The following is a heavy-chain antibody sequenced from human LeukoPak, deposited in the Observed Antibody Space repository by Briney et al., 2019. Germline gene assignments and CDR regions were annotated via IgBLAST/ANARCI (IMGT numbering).Heavy chain of an antibody. V-gene: IGHV3-15*05. CDR3: TTDLAITMIRGIIVY. CDR2: IKSKADGETT. Sequence: GGSLRLSCAASGLSLTNAWMTGVRQAPGKGLEWVGRIKSKADGETTDYAAPVKGRCTMSRDDSKATLYLQMNYVNPADTAVYYCTTDLAITMIRGIIVYWGQGTLVTVSS. CDR1: GLSLTNAW. J-gene: IGHJ4*02. D-gene: IGHD3-10*01.